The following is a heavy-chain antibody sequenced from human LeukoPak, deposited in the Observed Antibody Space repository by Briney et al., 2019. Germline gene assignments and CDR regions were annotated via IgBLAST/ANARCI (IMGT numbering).Heavy chain of an antibody. Sequence: GESLKISCKGSGYIFTSYWIAWVRQMPGKGLEWMGIIYPGDSDTRYSPSFQGQVTISADKSNSTAYLQWSSLKASDTAIYYCARQWGDCSSTSCYSAYWGQGTLVTVSS. CDR3: ARQWGDCSSTSCYSAY. CDR2: IYPGDSDT. D-gene: IGHD2-2*01. V-gene: IGHV5-51*01. CDR1: GYIFTSYW. J-gene: IGHJ4*02.